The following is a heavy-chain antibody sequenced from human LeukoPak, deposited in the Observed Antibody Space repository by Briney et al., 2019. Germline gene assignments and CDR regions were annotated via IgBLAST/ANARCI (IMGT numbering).Heavy chain of an antibody. V-gene: IGHV1-8*01. CDR3: AINLPANRRFQH. CDR1: GYTFTSYD. D-gene: IGHD1-14*01. Sequence: ASVKVSCKASGYTFTSYDINWVRQATGQGLEWMGWMNPNSGNTGCAQKFQGRVTMTRNTSISTAYMELSSLRSEDTAVYYCAINLPANRRFQHGGQGTLVTVSS. CDR2: MNPNSGNT. J-gene: IGHJ1*01.